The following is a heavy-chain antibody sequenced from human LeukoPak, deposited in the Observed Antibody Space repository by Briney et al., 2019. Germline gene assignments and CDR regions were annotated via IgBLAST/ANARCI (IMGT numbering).Heavy chain of an antibody. CDR3: ARRASSGWYRGWYFDL. J-gene: IGHJ2*01. D-gene: IGHD6-19*01. V-gene: IGHV4-39*01. Sequence: SEALSLTCSVSGCTISSSSYYWGWMRQPPGKGLEWIGSIYYSGSTYHNPSLKSRVTISVDTSKNQFSLKLSSVTAADTAVYYCARRASSGWYRGWYFDLWGRGTLVTVSS. CDR2: IYYSGST. CDR1: GCTISSSSYY.